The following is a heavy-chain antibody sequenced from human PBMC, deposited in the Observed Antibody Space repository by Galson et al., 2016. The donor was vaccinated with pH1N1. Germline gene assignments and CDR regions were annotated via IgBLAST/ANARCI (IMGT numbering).Heavy chain of an antibody. J-gene: IGHJ4*02. V-gene: IGHV1-46*01. CDR1: GYSVTRYY. CDR3: ARQYYFDY. Sequence: SVKVSCKASGYSVTRYYMHWVRQAPGQGLEWMGIIDPSAGTTTYSQKFQGRISLTRDTSTNSVHMELSTLRPDDSAIYFCARQYYFDYWGQGTLVTVSS. CDR2: IDPSAGTT.